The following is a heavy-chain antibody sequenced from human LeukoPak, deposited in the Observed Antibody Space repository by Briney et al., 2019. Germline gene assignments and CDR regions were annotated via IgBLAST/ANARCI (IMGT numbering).Heavy chain of an antibody. CDR2: INHSGST. CDR1: GGSFSGYY. J-gene: IGHJ4*02. CDR3: ARTSWTLFLRGGNFDY. Sequence: SETLSLTYAVYGGSFSGYYWSWIRQPPGKGLEWIGEINHSGSTNYNPSLKSRVTISVDTSKNQFSLKLSSVTAADTAVYYCARTSWTLFLRGGNFDYWGQGTLVTVSS. V-gene: IGHV4-34*01. D-gene: IGHD2-2*01.